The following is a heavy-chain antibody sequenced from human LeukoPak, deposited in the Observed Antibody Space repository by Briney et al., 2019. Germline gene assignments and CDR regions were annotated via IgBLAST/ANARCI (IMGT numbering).Heavy chain of an antibody. CDR1: GGSISSGDYY. J-gene: IGHJ4*02. V-gene: IGHV4-30-4*08. CDR3: AREGRDGYNSEFDY. CDR2: IYYSGST. Sequence: SQTLSLTCTVSGGSISSGDYYWSWIRQPPGKGLEWIGYIYYSGSTYYNPSLKSRVTISADTSKNQFSLKLSSVTAADTAVYYCAREGRDGYNSEFDYWGQGTLVTVSS. D-gene: IGHD5-24*01.